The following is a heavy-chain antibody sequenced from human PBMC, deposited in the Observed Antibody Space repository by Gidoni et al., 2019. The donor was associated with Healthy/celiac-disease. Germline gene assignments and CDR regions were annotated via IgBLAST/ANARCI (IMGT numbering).Heavy chain of an antibody. CDR2: IKSKTDGGTT. D-gene: IGHD6-19*01. J-gene: IGHJ3*02. Sequence: EVQLVESGGGLVKPGGSLRLSCSAYGFTFSNAWMSWVRQATGKGLEWVGRIKSKTDGGTTDYAAHVKGRFNISRDDSKNTLYLQMNSRKTEDTAVYYCTAAIWQWLVLDAFDIWGQGTMVTVSS. V-gene: IGHV3-15*01. CDR3: TAAIWQWLVLDAFDI. CDR1: GFTFSNAW.